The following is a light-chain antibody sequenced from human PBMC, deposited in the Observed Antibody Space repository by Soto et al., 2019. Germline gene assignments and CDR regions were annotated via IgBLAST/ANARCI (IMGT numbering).Light chain of an antibody. V-gene: IGKV3-20*01. Sequence: EIVLTQSPGNLSLSPGERATLSCRASQSVSSSYLAWYQQKPGQAPRLLIYGASSRATGIPDRFSGSGSGTDFTLTISRLEPEDFAVYYCQQYGSSPKDTFGQGTKLEIK. CDR2: GAS. J-gene: IGKJ2*01. CDR1: QSVSSSY. CDR3: QQYGSSPKDT.